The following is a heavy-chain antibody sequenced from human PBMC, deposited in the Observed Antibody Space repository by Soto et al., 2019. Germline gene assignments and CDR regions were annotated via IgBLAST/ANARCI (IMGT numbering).Heavy chain of an antibody. D-gene: IGHD5-18*01. CDR1: GYSFTSYW. Sequence: PGESLKISCKGSGYSFTSYWISWVRQMPGKGLEWMGRIDPSDSYTNYSPSFQGHVTISADKSISTAYLQWSSLKASDTAMYYCARHGEVGVDTAMAFLSYYYGMDVWGQGTTVTVSS. V-gene: IGHV5-10-1*01. CDR3: ARHGEVGVDTAMAFLSYYYGMDV. CDR2: IDPSDSYT. J-gene: IGHJ6*02.